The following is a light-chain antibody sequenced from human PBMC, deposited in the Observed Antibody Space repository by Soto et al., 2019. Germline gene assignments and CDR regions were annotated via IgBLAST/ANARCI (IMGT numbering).Light chain of an antibody. Sequence: EIVLTQSPGTLSLSPGERATLSCRASQSVSSSYLAWYQQKPGQAPRLLIYGASSRATGIPDRFSGSGSGTDFTLTISRREREDFAVYYGQQYGRASPTFGQGTKVEIK. V-gene: IGKV3-20*01. CDR1: QSVSSSY. CDR3: QQYGRASPT. CDR2: GAS. J-gene: IGKJ1*01.